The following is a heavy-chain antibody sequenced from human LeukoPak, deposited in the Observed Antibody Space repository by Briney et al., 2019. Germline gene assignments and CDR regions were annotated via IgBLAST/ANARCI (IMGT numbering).Heavy chain of an antibody. Sequence: GGSLRLSCAASGFTFTNFAMSWVRQAPGKGREWVASIAGSGNFAYYAESVKGRFTISRDNSQSTVFLQGSGLRAEDTALYFCAKPHYPDQGGYYSGSYYFDYWGQGALVTVSS. CDR1: GFTFTNFA. J-gene: IGHJ4*02. CDR2: IAGSGNFA. V-gene: IGHV3-23*01. D-gene: IGHD3-22*01. CDR3: AKPHYPDQGGYYSGSYYFDY.